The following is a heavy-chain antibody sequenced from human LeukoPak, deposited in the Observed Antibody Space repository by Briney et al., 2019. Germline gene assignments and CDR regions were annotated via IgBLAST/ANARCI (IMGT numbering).Heavy chain of an antibody. CDR2: IDPSSGST. CDR3: ARDDWLGYCSGGSCLVDY. D-gene: IGHD2-15*01. Sequence: GASVKVSCKTSGYTFTDPAYHLHWVRQAPGQGLEWMGRIDPSSGSTTYAQDLQGRVAMTWATSISTAYMDLTRLRSDDTAVYYCARDDWLGYCSGGSCLVDYWGQGTLVTVSS. J-gene: IGHJ4*02. CDR1: GYTFTDPAYH. V-gene: IGHV1-2*06.